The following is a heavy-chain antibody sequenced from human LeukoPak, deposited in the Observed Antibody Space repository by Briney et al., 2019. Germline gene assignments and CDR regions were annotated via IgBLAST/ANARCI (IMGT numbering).Heavy chain of an antibody. D-gene: IGHD2-21*02. CDR1: GGSISSYY. CDR2: ISSSGTG. V-gene: IGHV3-11*04. CDR3: ARPAYCGGNCYYFPDY. Sequence: LSLTCTVSGGSISSYYWSWIRQAPGKGLEWLSHISSSGTGYYTDSVKGRATISRDNAKNSLYLQMNSLRAEDTAVYYCARPAYCGGNCYYFPDYWGQGTLVTVSS. J-gene: IGHJ4*02.